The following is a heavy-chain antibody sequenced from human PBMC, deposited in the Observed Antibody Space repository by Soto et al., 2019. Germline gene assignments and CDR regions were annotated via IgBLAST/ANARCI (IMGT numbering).Heavy chain of an antibody. CDR1: GGSISSYY. CDR2: IYYSGST. J-gene: IGHJ2*01. Sequence: SETLSLTCTVSGGSISSYYWSWIRQPPGKGLEWIGYIYYSGSTNYNPSLKSRVTISVDTSKNQFSLKLSSVTAADTAVYYCARGNAGRVSRRLLENWYFDLWGRGTLVTVSS. D-gene: IGHD1-1*01. CDR3: ARGNAGRVSRRLLENWYFDL. V-gene: IGHV4-59*01.